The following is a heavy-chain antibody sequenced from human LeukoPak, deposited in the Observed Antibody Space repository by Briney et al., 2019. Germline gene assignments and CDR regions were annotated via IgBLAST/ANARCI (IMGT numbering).Heavy chain of an antibody. CDR3: ARGGRRFFYDSSGYWTLDY. Sequence: KTSETLSLTCTVSGGSISSSSYYWGWIRQPPGKGLEWIGSIYYSGSTYYNPSLKSRVTISVDTSKNQFSLKLSSVTAADTAVYYCARGGRRFFYDSSGYWTLDYWGQGTLVTVSS. J-gene: IGHJ4*02. D-gene: IGHD3-22*01. CDR2: IYYSGST. V-gene: IGHV4-39*01. CDR1: GGSISSSSYY.